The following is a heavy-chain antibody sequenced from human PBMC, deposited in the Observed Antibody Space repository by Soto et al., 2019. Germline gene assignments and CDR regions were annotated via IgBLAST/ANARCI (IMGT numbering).Heavy chain of an antibody. CDR1: GFTFSSYA. D-gene: IGHD6-6*01. Sequence: GGSLRLSCAASGFTFSSYAMSWVRQAPGKGLEWVSAISGSGGSTYYADSVKGRFTISRDNSKNTLYRQMKSLRAEDTAVYYCAKAGIAARLNYYYGMDVWGQGTTVTVSS. J-gene: IGHJ6*02. CDR3: AKAGIAARLNYYYGMDV. V-gene: IGHV3-23*01. CDR2: ISGSGGST.